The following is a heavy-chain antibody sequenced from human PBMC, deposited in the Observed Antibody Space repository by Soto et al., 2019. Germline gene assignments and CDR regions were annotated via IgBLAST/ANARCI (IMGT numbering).Heavy chain of an antibody. V-gene: IGHV4-4*02. CDR2: IYHSGST. Sequence: QVQLQESGPGLVKPSGTLSLTCAVSGGSISSSNWWSWVRQPPGKGLEWIGEIYHSGSTNCNPSLTSRVTIPVDKSKNQFSLKLSSVTAADTAVYYCARGLNYDFWSGVLYYYGMDVWGQGTTVTVSS. CDR3: ARGLNYDFWSGVLYYYGMDV. J-gene: IGHJ6*02. D-gene: IGHD3-3*01. CDR1: GGSISSSNW.